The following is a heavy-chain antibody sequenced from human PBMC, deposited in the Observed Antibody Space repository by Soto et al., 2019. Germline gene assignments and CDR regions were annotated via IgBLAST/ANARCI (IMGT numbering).Heavy chain of an antibody. Sequence: PGGSLRLSCVASGFSFSSYGMSWVRQAPGKGLEWALIISGSGDAKYYADSVKGRFTISRDNSKNTMYLQMDSLRAEDTAVYYCAKDFDSDETSHGPNDYWGQGTLVTVSS. CDR3: AKDFDSDETSHGPNDY. V-gene: IGHV3-23*01. J-gene: IGHJ4*02. CDR1: GFSFSSYG. D-gene: IGHD3-22*01. CDR2: ISGSGDAK.